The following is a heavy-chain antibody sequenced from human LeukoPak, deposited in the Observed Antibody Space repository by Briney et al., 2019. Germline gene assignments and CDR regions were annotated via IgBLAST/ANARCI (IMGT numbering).Heavy chain of an antibody. CDR3: ARVLIAAHGAFDY. CDR1: GGSVGSGTYY. J-gene: IGHJ4*02. V-gene: IGHV4-61*01. Sequence: SETLSLTCTVSGGSVGSGTYYWSWVRQPPGKGLEWIGYIYYGGSTNYNPSLKSGVTISVDTSKDQFSLKLTSVTAADTAMYYCARVLIAAHGAFDYWGQGIPVTVSS. D-gene: IGHD6-13*01. CDR2: IYYGGST.